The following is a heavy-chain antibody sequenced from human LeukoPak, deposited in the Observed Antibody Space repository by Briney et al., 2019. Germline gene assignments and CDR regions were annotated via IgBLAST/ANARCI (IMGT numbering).Heavy chain of an antibody. CDR1: GFTFSSYA. D-gene: IGHD3-22*01. J-gene: IGHJ5*02. V-gene: IGHV3-23*01. CDR2: ISGSGGST. Sequence: GGSLRLSCAASGFTFSSYAMSWVRQAPGKGLAWVSAISGSGGSTYYADSVKGRFTISRDNSKNTLYLQMNSLRAEDTAVYYCAKDLSRRYYYDSSGYWSWGQGTLVTVSS. CDR3: AKDLSRRYYYDSSGYWS.